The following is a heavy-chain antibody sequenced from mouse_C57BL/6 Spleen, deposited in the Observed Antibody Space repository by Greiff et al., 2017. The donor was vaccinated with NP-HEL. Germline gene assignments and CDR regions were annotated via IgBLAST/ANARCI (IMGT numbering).Heavy chain of an antibody. CDR2: IYPRSGNT. CDR1: GYTFTSYG. V-gene: IGHV1-81*01. D-gene: IGHD1-1*01. Sequence: VHLVESGAELARPGASVKLSCKASGYTFTSYGISWVKQRTGQGLEWIGEIYPRSGNTYYNEKFKGKATLTADKSSSTAYMELRSLTSEDSAVYFCARADLLVDYWGQGTSVTVSS. CDR3: ARADLLVDY. J-gene: IGHJ4*01.